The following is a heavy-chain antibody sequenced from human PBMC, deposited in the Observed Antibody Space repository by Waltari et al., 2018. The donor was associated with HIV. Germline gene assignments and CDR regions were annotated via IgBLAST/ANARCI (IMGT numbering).Heavy chain of an antibody. CDR1: GYSISSGHY. Sequence: QVQLQESGPGLVKPSETLSLTCTVSGYSISSGHYWVWFRQPPGKGLEWIGSVYHTGGTYYSESLRSRITISVDPSKNQFSLNLSSVTAADTAIYFCARDGSLARGPNWFDPWGQGTLVTVSS. CDR2: VYHTGGT. J-gene: IGHJ5*02. CDR3: ARDGSLARGPNWFDP. D-gene: IGHD2-21*01. V-gene: IGHV4-38-2*02.